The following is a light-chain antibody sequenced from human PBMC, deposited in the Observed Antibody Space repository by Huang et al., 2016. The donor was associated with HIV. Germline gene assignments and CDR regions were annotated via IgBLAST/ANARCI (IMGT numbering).Light chain of an antibody. CDR3: HQYNNWLLS. J-gene: IGKJ4*01. Sequence: EIVMTQSPATLSVSPGERVTLYCRANRSVSTNLAWYQQRPGQAPRLLIYGSSTRAPGIPARFSGSGSGTDFSLTISSLQSEDFALYYCHQYNNWLLSFGGGTRVDI. CDR1: RSVSTN. V-gene: IGKV3-15*01. CDR2: GSS.